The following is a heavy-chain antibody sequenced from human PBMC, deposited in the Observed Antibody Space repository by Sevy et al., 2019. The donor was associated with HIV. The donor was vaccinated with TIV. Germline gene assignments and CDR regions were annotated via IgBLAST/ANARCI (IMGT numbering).Heavy chain of an antibody. J-gene: IGHJ4*02. CDR1: GYTFTSYG. CDR3: ARGTTVTYYYGSGKDYFDY. D-gene: IGHD3-10*01. Sequence: ASVKVSCKASGYTFTSYGISWVRQAPGQGLEWMGWISAYNGNTNYAQKLQGRVTMTTDTSTSTAYMELRSLRSDDTAVYYCARGTTVTYYYGSGKDYFDYWGQRTLVTVSS. V-gene: IGHV1-18*01. CDR2: ISAYNGNT.